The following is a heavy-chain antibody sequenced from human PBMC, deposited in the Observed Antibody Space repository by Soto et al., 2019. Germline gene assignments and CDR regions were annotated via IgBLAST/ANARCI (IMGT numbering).Heavy chain of an antibody. CDR2: IYYSGST. CDR3: ARYSYGSDYYFDY. J-gene: IGHJ4*02. Sequence: SETLSLTCTDSGGSIKRYYWSWIRQPPGKGLEWIGSIYYSGSTNSSPSLKSRVTMSVDTSKNQFSLKLSAVIAADTAMYYCARYSYGSDYYFDYWGQGTLVT. D-gene: IGHD3-10*01. CDR1: GGSIKRYY. V-gene: IGHV4-59*01.